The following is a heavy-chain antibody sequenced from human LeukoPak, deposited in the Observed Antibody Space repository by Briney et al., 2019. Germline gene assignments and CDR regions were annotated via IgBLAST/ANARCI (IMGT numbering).Heavy chain of an antibody. J-gene: IGHJ4*02. CDR3: ARRIGYGSGSYYNRPDY. Sequence: SETLSLTCAVYGGSFSGYYWSWIRQPPGKGLEWIGEINHSGSTNYNPSLKSRVTISVDTSKNQFSLKLSSVTAADTAVYYCARRIGYGSGSYYNRPDYWGQGTLVTVSS. CDR1: GGSFSGYY. D-gene: IGHD3-10*01. V-gene: IGHV4-34*01. CDR2: INHSGST.